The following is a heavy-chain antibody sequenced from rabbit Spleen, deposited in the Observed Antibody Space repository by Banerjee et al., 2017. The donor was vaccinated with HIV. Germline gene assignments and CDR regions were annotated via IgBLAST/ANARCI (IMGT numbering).Heavy chain of an antibody. Sequence: QSLEESGGDLVKPGASLTLTCTASGFSFGSSDYMCWVRQAPGKGLEWISCIAGSSSGFTYSATWAKGRFTISRTSSTTMTLQVTSLTVADTATYFCARDTSSSFSSYGMDLWAQGPSSPS. CDR2: IAGSSSGFT. J-gene: IGHJ6*01. V-gene: IGHV1S40*01. CDR1: GFSFGSSDY. CDR3: ARDTSSSFSSYGMDL. D-gene: IGHD1-1*01.